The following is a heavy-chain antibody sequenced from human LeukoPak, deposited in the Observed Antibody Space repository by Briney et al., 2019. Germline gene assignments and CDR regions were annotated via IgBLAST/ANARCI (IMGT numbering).Heavy chain of an antibody. D-gene: IGHD3-3*01. Sequence: PSETLSLTCAVYGGSFSGYYWSWIRQPPGKGLEWIGEINHSGSTNYNPSLKSRVTISADTSKNQFSLKLSSVTAADTAVYYCAGRSGYYAGPGFVDYWGQGTLVTVSS. CDR1: GGSFSGYY. CDR2: INHSGST. V-gene: IGHV4-34*01. CDR3: AGRSGYYAGPGFVDY. J-gene: IGHJ4*02.